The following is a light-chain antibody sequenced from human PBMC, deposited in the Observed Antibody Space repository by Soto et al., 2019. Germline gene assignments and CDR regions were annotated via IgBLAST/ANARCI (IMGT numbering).Light chain of an antibody. CDR3: QKYNSAPLT. CDR2: ATS. J-gene: IGKJ4*01. Sequence: DVQMTQFPSSLSAFVRDRVTITCRASQGIAPYLAWFQQKPGKVPKLLIYATSTLQSGVPSRFSGSGSGTDFTLTINSLQPEDVGTYYCQKYNSAPLTFGGGTKVDIK. V-gene: IGKV1-27*01. CDR1: QGIAPY.